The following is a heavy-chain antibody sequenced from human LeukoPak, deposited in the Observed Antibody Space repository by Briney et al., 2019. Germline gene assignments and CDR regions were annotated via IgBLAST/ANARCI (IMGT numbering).Heavy chain of an antibody. V-gene: IGHV3-23*01. Sequence: GGSLRLSCAASGFTFSSYAMSWVRQAPGKGLEWVSAISGSGGSTYYADSVKGRFTISRDNSKNTLYLQMNSLRAEDTAVYYCARARITMVRGVNGSNWFDPWGQGTLVTVSS. CDR3: ARARITMVRGVNGSNWFDP. J-gene: IGHJ5*02. D-gene: IGHD3-10*01. CDR2: ISGSGGST. CDR1: GFTFSSYA.